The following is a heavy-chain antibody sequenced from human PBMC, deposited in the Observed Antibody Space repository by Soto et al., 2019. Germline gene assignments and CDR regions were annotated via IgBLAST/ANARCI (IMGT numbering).Heavy chain of an antibody. CDR3: XRHSREEKGWTIRRRDY. J-gene: IGHJ4*02. D-gene: IGHD2-2*01. CDR2: INPADSDI. CDR1: GCSFTSNW. V-gene: IGHV5-51*01. Sequence: GASLKISCEASGCSFTSNWLGWVRQLPGKGLEWMGIINPADSDIKYSPSFQGQVTISADKSISTVYLQWSSLQASDTAMYYCXRHSREEKGWTIRRRDYWGKGTL.